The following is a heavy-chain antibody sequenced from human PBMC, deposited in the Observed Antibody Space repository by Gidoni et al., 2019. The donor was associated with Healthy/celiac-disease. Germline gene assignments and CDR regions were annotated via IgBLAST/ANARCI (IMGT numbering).Heavy chain of an antibody. V-gene: IGHV1-3*01. D-gene: IGHD3-10*01. Sequence: QGNTKYSQNFQGRVTITRDTSASTAYMELSSLRPEDTAVYYCARDGSGYYFYYMDVWGKGTTVTVSS. J-gene: IGHJ6*03. CDR2: QGNT. CDR3: ARDGSGYYFYYMDV.